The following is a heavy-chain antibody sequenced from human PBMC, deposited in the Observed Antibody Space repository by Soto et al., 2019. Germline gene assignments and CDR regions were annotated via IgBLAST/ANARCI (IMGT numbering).Heavy chain of an antibody. Sequence: PGGSLRLSCAASGFTFSSYSMNWVRQAPGKGLEWVSSISSSSSYIYYADSVKGRFTISRDNAKNSLYLQMNSLRAEDTAVYYCARDLTDYYDSSGYWYWGQGTLVTVS. D-gene: IGHD3-22*01. J-gene: IGHJ4*02. CDR3: ARDLTDYYDSSGYWY. CDR1: GFTFSSYS. V-gene: IGHV3-21*01. CDR2: ISSSSSYI.